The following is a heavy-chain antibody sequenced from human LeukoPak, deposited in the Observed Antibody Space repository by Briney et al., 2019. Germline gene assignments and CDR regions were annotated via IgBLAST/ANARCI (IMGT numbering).Heavy chain of an antibody. CDR3: AKDMWNIVVVPAAYFDY. CDR1: GFTFSSYA. V-gene: IGHV3-23*01. CDR2: ICGSGGST. J-gene: IGHJ4*02. D-gene: IGHD2-2*01. Sequence: GGSLRLSCAAAGFTFSSYAMSWVRQAPGKGLEWVSAICGSGGSTYYADSVKGRFTISRDNSKNTLYLQMNSLRAEDTAVYYCAKDMWNIVVVPAAYFDYWGQGTLVTVSS.